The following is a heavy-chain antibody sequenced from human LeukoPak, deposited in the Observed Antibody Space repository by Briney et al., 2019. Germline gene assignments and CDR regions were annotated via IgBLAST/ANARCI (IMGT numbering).Heavy chain of an antibody. CDR3: TRESGSYHGNDY. J-gene: IGHJ4*02. V-gene: IGHV1-2*04. Sequence: ASVKVSCKASGYTFTGYYMHWVRQAPGQGLEWMGWINPNSGGTNYAQKFQGWVTMTRDTSISTAYMELSSLRSDDMAVYYCTRESGSYHGNDYWGQGTLVTVSS. D-gene: IGHD1-26*01. CDR2: INPNSGGT. CDR1: GYTFTGYY.